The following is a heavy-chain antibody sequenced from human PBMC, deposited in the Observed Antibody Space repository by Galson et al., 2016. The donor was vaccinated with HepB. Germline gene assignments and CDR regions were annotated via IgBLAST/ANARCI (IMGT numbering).Heavy chain of an antibody. Sequence: TLSLTCTVSGGSISGGGYYWSWIRQHPGKGLEWIGFIYHSGNTYYNPSLKSRVTISVDTSKNQISLKLSSVTAADTGLYYCARVGRLDFWSSYYVPPFDYWGQGTLVTVSS. J-gene: IGHJ4*02. CDR1: GGSISGGGYY. V-gene: IGHV4-31*03. CDR2: IYHSGNT. D-gene: IGHD3-3*01. CDR3: ARVGRLDFWSSYYVPPFDY.